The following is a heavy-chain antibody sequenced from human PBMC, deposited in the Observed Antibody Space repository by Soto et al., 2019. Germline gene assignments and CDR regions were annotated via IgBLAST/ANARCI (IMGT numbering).Heavy chain of an antibody. CDR3: ARGWELSYYYGMDF. J-gene: IGHJ6*02. CDR2: MNPNSGNT. V-gene: IGHV1-8*01. CDR1: GYTFTSYD. D-gene: IGHD1-26*01. Sequence: QVQLVQSGAEVKKPGASVKVSCKASGYTFTSYDINWVRQATGQGLEWMGWMNPNSGNTGYAQKFQGRVTMTSNTSISTAYMELSSLRSEDTAVYYCARGWELSYYYGMDFWVRGPTVTVSS.